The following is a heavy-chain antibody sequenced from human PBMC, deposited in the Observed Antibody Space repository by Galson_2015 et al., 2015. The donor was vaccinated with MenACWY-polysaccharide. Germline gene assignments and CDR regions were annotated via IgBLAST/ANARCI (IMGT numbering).Heavy chain of an antibody. D-gene: IGHD2-21*01. J-gene: IGHJ4*02. CDR1: GFSLSNPGVS. Sequence: PALVKPTQTLTLTCTFSGFSLSNPGVSVAWLRQPPGKALEWLALIYWNGDKHFSPSLKKTLTVTKDTSKNQVVLTMSNMDPVDTATYYCAHSRGGILVTFDSWGQGALVTVSS. V-gene: IGHV2-5*01. CDR2: IYWNGDK. CDR3: AHSRGGILVTFDS.